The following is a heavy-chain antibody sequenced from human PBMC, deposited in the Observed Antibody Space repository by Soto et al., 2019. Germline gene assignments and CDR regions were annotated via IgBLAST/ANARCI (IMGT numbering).Heavy chain of an antibody. J-gene: IGHJ4*02. CDR2: IYNSGTT. V-gene: IGHV4-59*08. D-gene: IGHD4-17*01. CDR3: ASGAPSRY. CDR1: GGSFSNYY. Sequence: QLQLQESGPGLVKPSETLSLTCSVSGGSFSNYYWAWIRQAPGQGLEWIGSIYNSGTTNYNPSLKSRVIISLESSKSQFSLRLNSVTVADSAVYFCASGAPSRYWGQGILVAVSS.